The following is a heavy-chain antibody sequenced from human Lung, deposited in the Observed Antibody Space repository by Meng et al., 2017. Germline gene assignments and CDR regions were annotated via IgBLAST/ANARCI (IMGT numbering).Heavy chain of an antibody. Sequence: QGHLGQEGTEGRKPGASGKGSCQASGYSFTNYGINWVRQAPGKGLEWMGWTSTYNSNRNYAQSLQGRVTMTTDTSTTTAYMELRSLTFDDTAVYYCARGRHCSSTTCYLSDSWGQGTLVTVSS. CDR1: GYSFTNYG. V-gene: IGHV1-18*01. CDR2: TSTYNSNR. J-gene: IGHJ4*02. CDR3: ARGRHCSSTTCYLSDS. D-gene: IGHD2-2*01.